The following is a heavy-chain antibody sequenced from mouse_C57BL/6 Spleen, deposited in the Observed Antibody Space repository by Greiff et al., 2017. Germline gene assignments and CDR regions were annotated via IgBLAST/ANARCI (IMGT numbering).Heavy chain of an antibody. CDR2: IDPENGDT. CDR3: TTGPFPFAY. V-gene: IGHV14-4*01. CDR1: GFNIKDDY. J-gene: IGHJ3*01. Sequence: EVQLQQSGAELVRPGASVKLSCTASGFNIKDDYMHWVKQRPEQGLEWIGWIDPENGDTEYASKFQGKATITADTSSNTAYLQLSSLTSEDTAGYYCTTGPFPFAYWGQGTLVTVSA.